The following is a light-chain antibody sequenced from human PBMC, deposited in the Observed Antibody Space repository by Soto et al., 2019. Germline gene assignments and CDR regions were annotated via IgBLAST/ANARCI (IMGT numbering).Light chain of an antibody. J-gene: IGKJ4*01. Sequence: DIQMTQSPSSLSASVGDRVTITCQASQDISNYLNWYQQKPGKAPKLLIYDASNLETGVPSRFSGSGSGTDFTFNISSLQPEDSATYYCQQYDNLPLTFGGGTKVEIK. V-gene: IGKV1-33*01. CDR2: DAS. CDR3: QQYDNLPLT. CDR1: QDISNY.